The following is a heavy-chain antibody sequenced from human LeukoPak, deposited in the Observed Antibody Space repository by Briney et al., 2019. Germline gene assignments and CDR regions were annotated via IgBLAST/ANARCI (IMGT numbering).Heavy chain of an antibody. CDR3: ARVGYDFWSGYYTD. CDR2: ISSSSSTI. J-gene: IGHJ4*02. V-gene: IGHV3-48*01. Sequence: GGSLRLSCAASGFTFSSYSMNWVRKAPGKGLEWVSYISSSSSTIYYADSVKGRFTISRDNAKNSLYLQMNSLRAEDTAVYYCARVGYDFWSGYYTDWGQGTLVTVSS. D-gene: IGHD3-3*01. CDR1: GFTFSSYS.